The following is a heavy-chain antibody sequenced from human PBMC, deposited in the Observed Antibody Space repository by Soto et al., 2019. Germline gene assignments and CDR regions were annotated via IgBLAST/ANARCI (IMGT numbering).Heavy chain of an antibody. J-gene: IGHJ4*02. CDR2: IYYSGST. CDR1: GGSISSGGYY. V-gene: IGHV4-31*03. D-gene: IGHD6-13*01. Sequence: PSETLSLTCTVSGGSISSGGYYWSWIRQHPGKGLEWIGYIYYSGSTYYNPSLKSRVTISVDTSKNQFSLKLSSVTAADTAVYYCARSFGLAAAGFFDSWGQGTLVTVSS. CDR3: ARSFGLAAAGFFDS.